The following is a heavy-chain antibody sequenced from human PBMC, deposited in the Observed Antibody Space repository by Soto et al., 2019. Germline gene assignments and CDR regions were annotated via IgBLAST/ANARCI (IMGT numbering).Heavy chain of an antibody. CDR2: IIPIFGTA. D-gene: IGHD3-10*01. CDR3: ARGMGSYYYYYGMDV. V-gene: IGHV1-69*13. J-gene: IGHJ6*02. CDR1: GGTFSSYA. Sequence: GPSVKVSCKASGGTFSSYAISWVRQAPGQGLEWMGGIIPIFGTANYAQKFQGRVTITADESTSTAYMELSSLRSEDTAVYYCARGMGSYYYYYGMDVWGQGTTVTVSS.